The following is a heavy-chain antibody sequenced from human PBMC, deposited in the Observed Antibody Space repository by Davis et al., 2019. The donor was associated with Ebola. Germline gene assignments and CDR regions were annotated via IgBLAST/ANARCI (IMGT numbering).Heavy chain of an antibody. CDR3: AKAPPHSIQPMSFDY. D-gene: IGHD5-18*01. CDR2: ISGSGGST. J-gene: IGHJ4*02. Sequence: GASLKISCAASGFSFRLYAMSWVRQAPGKGLEWVSAISGSGGSTYYADSVKGRFTISRDNSKNTLYLQMNSLRAEDTAVYYCAKAPPHSIQPMSFDYWGQGTLVTVSS. CDR1: GFSFRLYA. V-gene: IGHV3-23*01.